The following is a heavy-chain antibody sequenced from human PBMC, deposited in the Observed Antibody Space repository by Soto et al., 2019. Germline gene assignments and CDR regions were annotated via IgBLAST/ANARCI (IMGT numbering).Heavy chain of an antibody. CDR1: GGTFSSYS. Sequence: QVQLVQSGAEVKKPGSSVKVSCKASGGTFSSYSINWVRQAPGQGLEWTGEIFPIFGTANYAQKFQGRVTITADESTSTAYMELSSLRSEDTAVYYCARDGGRHSGGIDYWGQGTLVTVSS. D-gene: IGHD1-26*01. J-gene: IGHJ4*02. CDR2: IFPIFGTA. CDR3: ARDGGRHSGGIDY. V-gene: IGHV1-69*01.